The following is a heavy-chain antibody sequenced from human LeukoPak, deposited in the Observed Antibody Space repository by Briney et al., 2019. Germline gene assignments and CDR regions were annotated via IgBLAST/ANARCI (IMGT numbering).Heavy chain of an antibody. CDR1: GFSFSSYA. J-gene: IGHJ4*02. CDR2: ISSGRGPT. D-gene: IGHD1-26*01. Sequence: GGSLRLSCAASGFSFSSYAMGWVRQAPGKGLEWVSGISSGRGPTYYADSVKGRFTISRDNFKNTVYLQMNSLRVDDTAVYFCAKYAMGATFFGDSWGQGTLVTVSS. V-gene: IGHV3-23*01. CDR3: AKYAMGATFFGDS.